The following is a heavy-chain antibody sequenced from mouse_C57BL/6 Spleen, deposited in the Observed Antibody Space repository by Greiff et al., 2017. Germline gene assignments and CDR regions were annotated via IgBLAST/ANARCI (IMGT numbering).Heavy chain of an antibody. Sequence: VQLKESGPELVKPGASVKIPCKASGYTFTDYNMDWVKQSHGKSLEWIGDINPNNGGTIYNQKFKGKATLTVDKSSSTAYMELRSLTSEDTAVYYCARREDDYEGAYWGQGTLVTVSA. V-gene: IGHV1-18*01. CDR3: ARREDDYEGAY. J-gene: IGHJ3*01. CDR1: GYTFTDYN. D-gene: IGHD2-4*01. CDR2: INPNNGGT.